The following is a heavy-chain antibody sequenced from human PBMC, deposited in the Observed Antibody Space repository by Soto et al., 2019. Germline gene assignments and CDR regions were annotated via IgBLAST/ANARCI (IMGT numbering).Heavy chain of an antibody. CDR2: IWWDGSNK. CDR3: ARDRLAGHCSGGGCRYFDI. CDR1: GFTVSNYG. D-gene: IGHD2-15*01. Sequence: PGGSLRLSCAASGFTVSNYGMHWVRQAPGKGLEWVAAIWWDGSNKYYADSVKGRLTISRESSRNMLFLQMNSLRAEDTAVYYCARDRLAGHCSGGGCRYFDIWGQGTMVTVS. J-gene: IGHJ3*02. V-gene: IGHV3-33*01.